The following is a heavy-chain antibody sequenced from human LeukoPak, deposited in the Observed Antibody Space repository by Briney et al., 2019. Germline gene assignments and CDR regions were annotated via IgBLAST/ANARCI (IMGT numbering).Heavy chain of an antibody. CDR3: ARDQTVPLRWFDP. Sequence: ASVKVSCMASGYTFTGYYMHWVRQAPGQGLEWMGWINPNSGGTNYAQKFQGRVTMTRDTSISTAYMELSRLRSDDTAVYYCARDQTVPLRWFDPWGQGTLVTVSS. D-gene: IGHD4-17*01. CDR2: INPNSGGT. CDR1: GYTFTGYY. V-gene: IGHV1-2*02. J-gene: IGHJ5*02.